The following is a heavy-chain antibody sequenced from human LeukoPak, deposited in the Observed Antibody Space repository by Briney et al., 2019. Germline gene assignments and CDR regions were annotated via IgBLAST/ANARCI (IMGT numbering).Heavy chain of an antibody. CDR2: IYYSGST. V-gene: IGHV4-31*11. CDR1: GGSISSGGYY. D-gene: IGHD3-22*01. Sequence: SETLSLTCAVSGGSISSGGYYWSWIRQHPGKGLEWIGYIYYSGSTYYNPSLKSRVTISVDTSKNQFSLKLSSVTAADTAVYYCARDRVDFLGGTYYYDSSGFNWFDPWGQGTLVTVSS. CDR3: ARDRVDFLGGTYYYDSSGFNWFDP. J-gene: IGHJ5*02.